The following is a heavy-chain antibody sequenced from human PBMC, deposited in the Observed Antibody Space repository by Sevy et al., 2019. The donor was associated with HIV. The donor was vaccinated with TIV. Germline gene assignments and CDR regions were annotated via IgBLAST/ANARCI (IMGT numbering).Heavy chain of an antibody. Sequence: SETLSLTCAVSGGSLSGFYWSWIRQPPGKGLEWIGEIIPTGSTNYNPSLKSQVTISVDTSRSQFSLKMRSVTAADTAVYYCARGQWEHPFWGQGTLVTVSS. D-gene: IGHD1-26*01. V-gene: IGHV4-34*01. CDR1: GGSLSGFY. CDR2: IIPTGST. J-gene: IGHJ4*02. CDR3: ARGQWEHPF.